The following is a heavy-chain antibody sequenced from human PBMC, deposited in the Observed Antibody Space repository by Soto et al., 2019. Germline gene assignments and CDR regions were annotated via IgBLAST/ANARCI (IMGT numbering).Heavy chain of an antibody. CDR2: INHSGST. V-gene: IGHV4-34*01. Sequence: SETLSLTCAVYGGSFSGYYWSWIRQPPGKGLEWIGEINHSGSTNYNPSLKSRVTISVDTSKNQFSLKLSPVTAADTAVYYCARGGYCSGGSCHTTGMDVWGQGTTVTVSS. D-gene: IGHD2-15*01. J-gene: IGHJ6*02. CDR1: GGSFSGYY. CDR3: ARGGYCSGGSCHTTGMDV.